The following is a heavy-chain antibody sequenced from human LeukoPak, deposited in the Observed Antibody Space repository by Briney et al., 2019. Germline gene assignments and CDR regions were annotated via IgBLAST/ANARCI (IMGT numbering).Heavy chain of an antibody. V-gene: IGHV3-66*02. D-gene: IGHD2-8*01. CDR1: GFTVSSNY. Sequence: GGSLRLSCAASGFTVSSNYMSWVRQAPGKGLEWVSDNYSGGSIYGAVSVKGRFTISRDNSKNTLYLQMNSLRAEDTAVYYCARGTNTGYGYFDYWGQGTLVTVAS. CDR2: NYSGGSI. CDR3: ARGTNTGYGYFDY. J-gene: IGHJ4*02.